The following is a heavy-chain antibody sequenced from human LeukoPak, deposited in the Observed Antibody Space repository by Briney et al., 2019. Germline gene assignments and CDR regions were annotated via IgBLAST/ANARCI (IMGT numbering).Heavy chain of an antibody. V-gene: IGHV4-4*07. CDR2: LSGSGTT. CDR1: RGSVTTYS. J-gene: IGHJ3*02. CDR3: ARDLTLTVSFDI. Sequence: LETLSLTCTVSRGSVTTYSWSWIRQPAGKGLEWIGHLSGSGTTNYNPSLKTRVTMSVDKSKNQFSLQLRSVTDADTAVYFCARDLTLTVSFDIWGQGTVVTVSS. D-gene: IGHD4/OR15-4a*01.